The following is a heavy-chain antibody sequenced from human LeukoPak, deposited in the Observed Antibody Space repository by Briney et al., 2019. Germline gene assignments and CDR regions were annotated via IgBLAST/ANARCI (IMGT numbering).Heavy chain of an antibody. CDR2: ISYDGSIK. CDR3: AKGGPTVLGSGSLSQNGYFEQ. J-gene: IGHJ4*02. Sequence: GRSLRLSCAASGFTFSSYAMHWVRQAPGKGLEWAAIISYDGSIKYYADSVKGRFTISRDNSKNTLFLQMNSLITEDTAFYDCAKGGPTVLGSGSLSQNGYFEQWGQGTLLTVSS. V-gene: IGHV3-30*18. D-gene: IGHD6-19*01. CDR1: GFTFSSYA.